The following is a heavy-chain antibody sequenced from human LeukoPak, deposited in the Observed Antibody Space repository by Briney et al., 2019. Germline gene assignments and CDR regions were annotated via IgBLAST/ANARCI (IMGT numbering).Heavy chain of an antibody. CDR1: GFIFSNYG. D-gene: IGHD6-19*01. CDR3: AREWGRIAVAGGPGY. Sequence: GGSLRLSCEVSGFIFSNYGMHWVRQAPGKGLEWVALIWYDGRTRFHADSVRGRFTISRDNSANTLYLQMSSLRVEDTAVYYCAREWGRIAVAGGPGYWGQGALVTVSS. V-gene: IGHV3-33*01. J-gene: IGHJ4*02. CDR2: IWYDGRTR.